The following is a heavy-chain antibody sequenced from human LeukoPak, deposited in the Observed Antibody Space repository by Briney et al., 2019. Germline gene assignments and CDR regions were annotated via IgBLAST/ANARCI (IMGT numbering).Heavy chain of an antibody. CDR2: ISASGGST. CDR3: ARDSRIAAAGPLGY. V-gene: IGHV3-23*01. J-gene: IGHJ4*02. CDR1: GFTFSSSA. D-gene: IGHD6-13*01. Sequence: GGSLRLSCAASGFTFSSSAMSWVRQVPGKGLEWVSGISASGGSTSYADSVRGRFTISRDNSKNTLYVQMNSLRAEDTAVYYCARDSRIAAAGPLGYWGQGTLVTVSS.